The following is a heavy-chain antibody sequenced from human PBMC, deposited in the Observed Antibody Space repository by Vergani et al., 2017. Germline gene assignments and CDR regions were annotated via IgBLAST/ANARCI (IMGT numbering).Heavy chain of an antibody. V-gene: IGHV5-51*01. CDR1: GYSFTSYW. D-gene: IGHD4-17*01. CDR3: ARHQYGDYAYNWFDP. Sequence: EVQLVQSGAEVKKPGASLKISCKGSGYSFTSYWIGWVRPMPGKGLEWMGIIYPGDSDTRYSPSFQGQVTISADKSISTAYLQLSSLKASDTAMYYCARHQYGDYAYNWFDPWGQGTLVTVSS. J-gene: IGHJ5*02. CDR2: IYPGDSDT.